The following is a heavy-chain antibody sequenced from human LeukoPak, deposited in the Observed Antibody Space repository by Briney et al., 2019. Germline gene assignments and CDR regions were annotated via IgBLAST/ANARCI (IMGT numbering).Heavy chain of an antibody. CDR1: GFTFSSYG. Sequence: GGSLRLSCAASGFTFSSYGMHWVRQAPGKGLEWVAVIWYDGSNKYYADSVKGRFTISRDNSKNTLYLQMNSLRAEDTAVYYCARDRIAVAGTGGVDYWGQGTLVTVSS. J-gene: IGHJ4*02. CDR3: ARDRIAVAGTGGVDY. CDR2: IWYDGSNK. D-gene: IGHD6-19*01. V-gene: IGHV3-33*01.